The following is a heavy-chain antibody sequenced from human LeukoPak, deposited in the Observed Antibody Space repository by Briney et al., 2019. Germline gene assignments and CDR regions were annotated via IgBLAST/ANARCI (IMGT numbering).Heavy chain of an antibody. CDR1: GFTFSSYA. Sequence: PGRSLRLSCAASGFTFSSYAMHWVREAPGKGLEWVAVISYDGSNKYYADSVKGRFTISRDNSKNTLYLQMNSLRAEDTAVYYCARVREQQLVRGGYFDYCGQGTLVTVSS. CDR3: ARVREQQLVRGGYFDY. V-gene: IGHV3-30-3*01. J-gene: IGHJ4*02. CDR2: ISYDGSNK. D-gene: IGHD6-13*01.